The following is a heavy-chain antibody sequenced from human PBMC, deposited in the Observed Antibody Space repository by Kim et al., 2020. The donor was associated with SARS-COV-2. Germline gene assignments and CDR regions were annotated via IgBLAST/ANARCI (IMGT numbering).Heavy chain of an antibody. CDR3: ARTTAAAGLQTMYYFDY. V-gene: IGHV1-69*13. CDR2: IIPIFGTA. CDR1: GGTFSSYA. Sequence: SVKVSCKASGGTFSSYAISWVRQAPGQGLEWMGGIIPIFGTANYAQKFQGRVTITADESTSTAYMELSSLRSEDTAVYYCARTTAAAGLQTMYYFDYWGQGTLVTVSS. D-gene: IGHD6-13*01. J-gene: IGHJ4*02.